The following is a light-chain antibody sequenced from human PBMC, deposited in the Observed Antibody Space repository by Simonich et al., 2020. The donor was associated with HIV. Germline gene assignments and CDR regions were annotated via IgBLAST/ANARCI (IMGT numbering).Light chain of an antibody. CDR1: QSISTW. CDR2: AAS. CDR3: QQSYSTPPT. J-gene: IGKJ1*01. Sequence: DIQMTQSPSSLSASVGDRVTITCRASQSISTWLASYQQKPGKAPKLLIYAASSLQSGVPSRFSGSGSGTDFTLTISSLQPEDFATYYCQQSYSTPPTFGQGTKVEIK. V-gene: IGKV1-39*01.